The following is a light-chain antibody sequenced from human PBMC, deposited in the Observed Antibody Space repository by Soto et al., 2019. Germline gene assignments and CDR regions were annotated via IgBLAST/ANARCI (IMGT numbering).Light chain of an antibody. J-gene: IGKJ4*01. CDR3: QQYYDWPLVT. CDR1: QSISTN. V-gene: IGKV3-15*01. Sequence: MTQSPATLSVSPGVRVSLSCRASQSISTNLAWYQQKPGQAPRLLIYGASTRDTHIPDRFSGTGSETEFTLSVSSLQSEDFAIYYCQQYYDWPLVTFGVGTRAEI. CDR2: GAS.